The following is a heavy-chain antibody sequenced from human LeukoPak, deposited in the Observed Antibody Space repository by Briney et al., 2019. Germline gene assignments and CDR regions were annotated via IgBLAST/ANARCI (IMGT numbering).Heavy chain of an antibody. CDR2: INHSGST. V-gene: IGHV4-34*01. J-gene: IGHJ5*02. CDR3: ARNVPAASPRNWFDP. Sequence: SETLSLTCAVYGGSFSGYYWSWIRQPPGKGLEWIGEINHSGSTNYNPSLKSRVTISVDTSKNQFSLKLSSVTAADTAVYYCARNVPAASPRNWFDPWGQGTLVAVSS. CDR1: GGSFSGYY. D-gene: IGHD2-2*01.